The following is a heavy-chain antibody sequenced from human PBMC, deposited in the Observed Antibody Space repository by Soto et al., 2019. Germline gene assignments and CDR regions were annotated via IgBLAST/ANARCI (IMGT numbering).Heavy chain of an antibody. CDR3: ALSDDDGDSANWFDP. CDR2: IYWDDDK. J-gene: IGHJ5*02. Sequence: QITLKESGPTLVKPTQTLTLTCMFSGFSLSTSGVGVGWIRQPPGKALEWLALIYWDDDKRYSPSLTSRLTITKDTPKKQVVLTMTNTDPVDTATCYCALSDDDGDSANWFDPWGQRTLLTVAS. V-gene: IGHV2-5*02. D-gene: IGHD4-17*01. CDR1: GFSLSTSGVG.